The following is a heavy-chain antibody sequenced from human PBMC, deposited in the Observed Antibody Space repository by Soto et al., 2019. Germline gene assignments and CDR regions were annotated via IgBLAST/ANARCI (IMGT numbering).Heavy chain of an antibody. V-gene: IGHV3-30-3*01. CDR2: LSYDGNNK. J-gene: IGHJ6*02. CDR3: ARDSYCSGGNCYRYYYGMDV. Sequence: QVQLVESGGGVVQPGRSLRLSCAASGFTFSSYAIHWVRQAPGKGLEWVAVLSYDGNNKYYADSVKGRFTISRDNSKNTLLLQMNSLRAEDTAVYYWARDSYCSGGNCYRYYYGMDVWGQGTTVTVSS. CDR1: GFTFSSYA. D-gene: IGHD2-15*01.